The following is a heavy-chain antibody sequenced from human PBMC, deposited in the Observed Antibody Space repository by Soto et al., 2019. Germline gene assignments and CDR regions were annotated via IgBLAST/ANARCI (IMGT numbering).Heavy chain of an antibody. CDR3: AREDDVVRAVVSSDY. D-gene: IGHD3-10*01. Sequence: QVQLQESGPGLVKPSQTLSLTCTVSGGSISSGDYYWSWIRQSPGKGLEWIGYIDYSGSTYYNPSLKSRVTISVDTSKNQFSLRMNSVTAADTAVYYCAREDDVVRAVVSSDYWGQGALVTVSS. V-gene: IGHV4-30-4*01. CDR1: GGSISSGDYY. CDR2: IDYSGST. J-gene: IGHJ4*02.